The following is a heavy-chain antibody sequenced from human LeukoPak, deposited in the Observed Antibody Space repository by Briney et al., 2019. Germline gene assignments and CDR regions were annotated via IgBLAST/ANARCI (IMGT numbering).Heavy chain of an antibody. D-gene: IGHD6-13*01. J-gene: IGHJ4*02. V-gene: IGHV1-24*01. Sequence: ASVKVSCEVSGYTLTELSMHWVRQAPGKGLEGMGGFDPEDGETIYAQKFQGRVTMTEDTSTDTAYMELSSLRSEDTAVYYCAVALAARYFYWGQGTLVTVSS. CDR2: FDPEDGET. CDR1: GYTLTELS. CDR3: AVALAARYFY.